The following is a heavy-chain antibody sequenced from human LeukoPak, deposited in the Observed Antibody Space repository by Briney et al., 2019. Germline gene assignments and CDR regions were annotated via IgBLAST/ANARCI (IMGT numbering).Heavy chain of an antibody. D-gene: IGHD2/OR15-2a*01. CDR2: IKQDGSEK. V-gene: IGHV3-7*01. Sequence: TGGSLRLSCAASGFTFSSYGMHWVRQAPGKGLEWVANIKQDGSEKYYVNSVKGRFTISRVNAKNSLYLQMNSLRAEDTAVYYCARGGPFYRSWGQGTLVTVSS. J-gene: IGHJ5*02. CDR1: GFTFSSYG. CDR3: ARGGPFYRS.